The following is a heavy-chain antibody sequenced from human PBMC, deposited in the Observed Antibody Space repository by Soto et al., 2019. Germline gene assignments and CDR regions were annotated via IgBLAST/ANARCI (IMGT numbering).Heavy chain of an antibody. D-gene: IGHD5-12*01. CDR3: GSSYEDDVFDI. CDR2: IDYAGTT. V-gene: IGHV4-39*01. J-gene: IGHJ3*02. CDR1: GGSMRRNNYY. Sequence: SETLSLTCTVSGGSMRRNNYYWGWIRQPPGKGPEWIGSIDYAGTTYYNPSLKSRVTISPDTSKNQFSLRLNSVIAADTVVYFCGSSYEDDVFDIWGQGTMVTVSS.